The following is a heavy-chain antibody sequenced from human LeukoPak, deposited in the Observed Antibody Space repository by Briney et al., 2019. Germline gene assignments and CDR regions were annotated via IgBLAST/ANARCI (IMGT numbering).Heavy chain of an antibody. CDR3: ARANDFWSGYSETYCFDY. CDR1: GYTFTSYG. J-gene: IGHJ4*02. V-gene: IGHV1-18*01. D-gene: IGHD3-3*01. CDR2: ISAYNGNT. Sequence: ASVKVSCKASGYTFTSYGISWVRQAPGQGLEWMGWISAYNGNTNYAQKLQGRVTMTTDTSTSTAYMELRSLRSDDTAVYYCARANDFWSGYSETYCFDYWGQGTLVTVSS.